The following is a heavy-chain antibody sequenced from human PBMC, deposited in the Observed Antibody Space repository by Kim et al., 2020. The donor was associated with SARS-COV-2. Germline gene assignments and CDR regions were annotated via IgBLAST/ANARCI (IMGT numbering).Heavy chain of an antibody. D-gene: IGHD3-10*01. CDR2: VNGGNGNT. CDR3: AREGSGSYKWLDP. Sequence: ASVKVSCKASGYTFDTFSLYWPRQAPGQRFEWMGWVNGGNGNTRYSQNFQGRLTITRDTSASASYMELTSLTSEDTAVYYCAREGSGSYKWLDPWGQGTL. V-gene: IGHV1-3*01. CDR1: GYTFDTFS. J-gene: IGHJ5*02.